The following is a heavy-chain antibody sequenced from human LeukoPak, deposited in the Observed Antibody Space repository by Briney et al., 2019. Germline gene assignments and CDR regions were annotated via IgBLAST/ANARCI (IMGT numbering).Heavy chain of an antibody. J-gene: IGHJ4*02. D-gene: IGHD6-6*01. CDR1: GFTFSTYA. CDR3: AKIEGSSSYYFDY. V-gene: IGHV3-30*18. CDR2: ISYDGGST. Sequence: GGSLRLSCAASGFTFSTYAMHWVRQAPGKGLEWVAIISYDGGSTSYADSVKGRFTISRDNSKNNLYLQMSSLRTEDTAVYYCAKIEGSSSYYFDYWGQGTLVTVSS.